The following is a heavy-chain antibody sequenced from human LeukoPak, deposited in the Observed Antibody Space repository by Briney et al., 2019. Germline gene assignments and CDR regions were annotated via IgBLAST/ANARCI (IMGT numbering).Heavy chain of an antibody. V-gene: IGHV4-59*08. CDR1: GGSISSYY. CDR3: ARGSRRLADFHY. J-gene: IGHJ4*02. D-gene: IGHD1-26*01. Sequence: SETLSLTCTVSGGSISSYYWSWIQQPPGKGLEWIGYIYYSGSTNYNPSLKSRVTISVDTSKNQFSLKLSSVTAADTAVYYCARGSRRLADFHYWGQGTLVTVSS. CDR2: IYYSGST.